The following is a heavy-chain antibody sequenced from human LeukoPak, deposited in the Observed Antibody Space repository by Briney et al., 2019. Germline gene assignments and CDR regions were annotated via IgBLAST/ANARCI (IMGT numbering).Heavy chain of an antibody. CDR2: IYYSGST. CDR1: GGSISSSSYY. V-gene: IGHV4-39*07. J-gene: IGHJ6*03. CDR3: ARAGWQLAYYYYMDV. Sequence: SETLSLTCTVSGGSISSSSYYWGWIRQPPGKGLEWIGSIYYSGSTYYNPSLKSRVTISVDTSKNQFSLKLSSVTAADTGVYYCARAGWQLAYYYYMDVWGKGTTVTVSS. D-gene: IGHD6-13*01.